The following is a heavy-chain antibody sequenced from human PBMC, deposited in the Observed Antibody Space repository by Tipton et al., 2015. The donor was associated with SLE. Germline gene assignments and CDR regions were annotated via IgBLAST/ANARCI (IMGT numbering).Heavy chain of an antibody. CDR2: IYYSGST. Sequence: LRLSCTVSGGSISSGGYYWSWIRQHPGKGLEWIGYIYYSGSTYYNPSLKSRVAISVDTSKNQFSLKLSSVTAADTAVYYCARRIEMATAHDAFDIWGQGTMVTVSS. CDR1: GGSISSGGYY. CDR3: ARRIEMATAHDAFDI. J-gene: IGHJ3*02. D-gene: IGHD5-24*01. V-gene: IGHV4-31*03.